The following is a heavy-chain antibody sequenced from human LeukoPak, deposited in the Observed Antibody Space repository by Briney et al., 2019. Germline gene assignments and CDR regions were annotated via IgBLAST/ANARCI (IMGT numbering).Heavy chain of an antibody. V-gene: IGHV3-30*02. D-gene: IGHD2-2*01. CDR1: GFTFSSYG. Sequence: GGSLRLSCAASGFTFSSYGMYWVRQAPGKGLEWVAFIQYDGSNQYYADSLKGRFTISRDNSKNTLYLQMNSLRAEDTAVYYCAKARILPAAVYYGGRDAFDIWGQGTMVTVSS. CDR3: AKARILPAAVYYGGRDAFDI. J-gene: IGHJ3*02. CDR2: IQYDGSNQ.